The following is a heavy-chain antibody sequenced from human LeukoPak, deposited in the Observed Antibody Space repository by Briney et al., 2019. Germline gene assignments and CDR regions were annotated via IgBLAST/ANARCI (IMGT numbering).Heavy chain of an antibody. D-gene: IGHD3-10*01. Sequence: PGGSLRLSCAASGFTFRSYGMHWVRQAPGKGLEWVAVISYDGGDTYYRDSVKGRFTISRDNSKNTLSLQMDSLRPEDTAVYYCASDLRFGEYIDAFDIWGQGTMVTVSS. CDR1: GFTFRSYG. V-gene: IGHV3-30*03. CDR3: ASDLRFGEYIDAFDI. CDR2: ISYDGGDT. J-gene: IGHJ3*02.